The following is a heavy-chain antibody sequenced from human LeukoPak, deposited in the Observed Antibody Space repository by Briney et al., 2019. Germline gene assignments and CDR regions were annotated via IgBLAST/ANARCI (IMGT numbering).Heavy chain of an antibody. CDR2: IIPIFGTA. J-gene: IGHJ4*02. D-gene: IGHD3-22*01. V-gene: IGHV1-69*05. CDR1: GGTFSSYA. Sequence: ASVKVSCKASGGTFSSYAISWVRQAPGQGLELMGGIIPIFGTANYAQKFQGRVTITTDESTSTASMELSSLRSEDTAVYYCARDLRFNYYDSSGSTQEFDYWGQGTLVTVSS. CDR3: ARDLRFNYYDSSGSTQEFDY.